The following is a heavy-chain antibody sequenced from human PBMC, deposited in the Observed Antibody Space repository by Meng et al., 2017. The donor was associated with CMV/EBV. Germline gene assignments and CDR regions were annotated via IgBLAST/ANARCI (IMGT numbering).Heavy chain of an antibody. D-gene: IGHD2-2*01. CDR3: AREVPAGGAFDI. Sequence: SETLSLTCTVSGGSISSYYWSWIRQPPGKGLEWIGYIYYSGSTNYNPSLKSRVTISVDTSKNQFSLKLSSVTAVDTAVYYCAREVPAGGAFDIWGQGTMVTVSS. V-gene: IGHV4-59*01. J-gene: IGHJ3*02. CDR1: GGSISSYY. CDR2: IYYSGST.